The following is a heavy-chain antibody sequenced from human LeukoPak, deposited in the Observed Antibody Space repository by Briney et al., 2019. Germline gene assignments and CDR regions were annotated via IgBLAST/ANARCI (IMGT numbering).Heavy chain of an antibody. D-gene: IGHD6-19*01. Sequence: NPSETLSLTCSVSGGSISSSGFYWGWIRQPPGKGLEWIANVRYSGSTYYNPSLKSRVTISVDTSNTHFSLKLTSVTAADTAVYYCARGSGGGSFRDFDYWGQGTLVTVSS. CDR1: GGSISSSGFY. CDR3: ARGSGGGSFRDFDY. J-gene: IGHJ4*02. CDR2: VRYSGST. V-gene: IGHV4-39*02.